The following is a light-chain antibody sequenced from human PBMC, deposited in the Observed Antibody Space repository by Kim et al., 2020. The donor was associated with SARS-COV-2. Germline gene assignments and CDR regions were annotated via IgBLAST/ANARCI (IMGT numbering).Light chain of an antibody. CDR2: DLN. V-gene: IGLV2-14*03. Sequence: PGQSITISCTGTSGDIGGYNFVSWYQQHPGKAPKLMIYDLNNRPSGISNRFSGFKSGNTASLTISGLQAEDDAYYYCASYTSSTGVFGGGTQLTVL. J-gene: IGLJ2*01. CDR1: SGDIGGYNF. CDR3: ASYTSSTGV.